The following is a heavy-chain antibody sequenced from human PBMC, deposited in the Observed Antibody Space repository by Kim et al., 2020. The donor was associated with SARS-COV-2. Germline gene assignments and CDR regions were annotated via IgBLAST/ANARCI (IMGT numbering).Heavy chain of an antibody. CDR3: ATVTGSCQSNCYYMDV. Sequence: SVKVSCKASGDTFSSYAISWVRQAPGQGLEWMGRIIPLFGITNYAQRFQGRATITADTSTSTAYMELSSLRSEDTAVYRCATVTGSCQSNCYYMDVW. J-gene: IGHJ6*03. V-gene: IGHV1-69*04. D-gene: IGHD1-1*01. CDR2: IIPLFGIT. CDR1: GDTFSSYA.